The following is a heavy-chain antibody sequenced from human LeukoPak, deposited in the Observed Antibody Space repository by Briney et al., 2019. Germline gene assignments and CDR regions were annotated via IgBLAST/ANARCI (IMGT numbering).Heavy chain of an antibody. D-gene: IGHD3-22*01. V-gene: IGHV4-39*01. J-gene: IGHJ4*02. CDR1: GGSISSSSYY. CDR3: ARQGSGYYLIDY. CDR2: IYYSGST. Sequence: SETLSLTCTVSGGSISSSSYYWGWIRQPPGKGLEWIGSIYYSGSTYYNPSLKSRVTISVDTSKNQFPLKLSSVTAADTAVYYCARQGSGYYLIDYWGQGTLVTVSS.